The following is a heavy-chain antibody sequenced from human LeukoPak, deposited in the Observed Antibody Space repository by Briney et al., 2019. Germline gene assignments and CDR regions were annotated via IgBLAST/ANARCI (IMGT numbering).Heavy chain of an antibody. CDR1: RFMFSSYA. Sequence: TGGSLRLSCAASRFMFSSYAMSWVRQPPGKGLELVSGISGSGGSTYYADSVKGRFTIPRDNSKTTLYLQMNSLRAEDTALYYCAKDLGPYNSGFGDFDYWGQGTLVTVSS. D-gene: IGHD3-16*01. CDR2: ISGSGGST. J-gene: IGHJ4*02. V-gene: IGHV3-23*01. CDR3: AKDLGPYNSGFGDFDY.